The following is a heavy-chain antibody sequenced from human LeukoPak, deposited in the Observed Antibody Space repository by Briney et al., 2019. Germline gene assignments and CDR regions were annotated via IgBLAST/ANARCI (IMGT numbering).Heavy chain of an antibody. CDR1: GFTFGDYV. CDR3: TRGGNFDY. V-gene: IGHV3-49*04. CDR2: IRSKAYGGTT. J-gene: IGHJ4*02. Sequence: GGSLRLSCTASGFTFGDYVMSWVRRAPGKGLEWVGFIRSKAYGGTTEYAASVKGRFTISRDDSKSIAYPQMNSLKTEDTAVYYCTRGGNFDYWGQGTLVTVSS.